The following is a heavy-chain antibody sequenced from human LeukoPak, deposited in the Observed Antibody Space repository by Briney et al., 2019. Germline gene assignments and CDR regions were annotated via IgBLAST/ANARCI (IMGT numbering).Heavy chain of an antibody. D-gene: IGHD3-3*01. CDR3: AREDYDFWSGRIYYFDY. V-gene: IGHV1-18*01. CDR2: ISAYNGNT. Sequence: ASVKVSCKASGYTSTSYGISWVRQAPGQGLEWMGWISAYNGNTNYAQKLQGRVTMTTDTSTSTAYMELRSLRSDDTAVYYCAREDYDFWSGRIYYFDYWGQGTLVTVSS. CDR1: GYTSTSYG. J-gene: IGHJ4*02.